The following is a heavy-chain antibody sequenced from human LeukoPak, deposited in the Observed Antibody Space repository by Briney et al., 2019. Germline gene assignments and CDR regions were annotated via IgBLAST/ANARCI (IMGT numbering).Heavy chain of an antibody. CDR1: GFTFSSYA. J-gene: IGHJ5*02. CDR2: ISGSGGST. V-gene: IGHV3-23*01. CDR3: AKISLAYYDSSGYYGWFDP. Sequence: GGSLRLSCAASGFTFSSYAMSWVRQAPGKGLEWVSAISGSGGSTYYADSVKGRFTISRDNSKNTLYLQMNSLRAEDTAVYYCAKISLAYYDSSGYYGWFDPWGQGTLVTVSS. D-gene: IGHD3-22*01.